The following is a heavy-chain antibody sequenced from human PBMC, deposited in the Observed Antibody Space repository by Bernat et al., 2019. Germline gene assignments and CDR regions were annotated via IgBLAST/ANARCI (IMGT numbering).Heavy chain of an antibody. V-gene: IGHV3-30*03. Sequence: QVQLVESGGGVVQPGRSLRLSCAASGFTFSSYGMHWVRQAPGKGLEWVAGISYDGSNKYYADSVKGRFTISRDNSKNTLYLQMNSLRAEDTAVYYCASNGYYYDSSGYSNYYYGMDVWGQGTTVTVSS. D-gene: IGHD3-22*01. CDR3: ASNGYYYDSSGYSNYYYGMDV. CDR1: GFTFSSYG. CDR2: ISYDGSNK. J-gene: IGHJ6*02.